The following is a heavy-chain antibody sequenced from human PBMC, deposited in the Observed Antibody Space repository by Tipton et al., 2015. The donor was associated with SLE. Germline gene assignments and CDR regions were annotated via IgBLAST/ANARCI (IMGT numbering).Heavy chain of an antibody. Sequence: TLSLTCAVYGGSFSGYYWSWIRQPPGKGLEWIGYIYYSGSTNYNPSLKSRVTISVDTSKNQFSLKLSSVTAADTAVYYCARILGRAFDIWGQGTVVTVSS. D-gene: IGHD1-26*01. CDR3: ARILGRAFDI. V-gene: IGHV4-59*12. CDR1: GGSFSGYY. J-gene: IGHJ3*02. CDR2: IYYSGST.